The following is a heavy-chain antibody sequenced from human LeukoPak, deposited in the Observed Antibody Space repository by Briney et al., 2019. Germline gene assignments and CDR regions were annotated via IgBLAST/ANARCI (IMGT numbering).Heavy chain of an antibody. J-gene: IGHJ4*02. CDR1: GFTFSTYE. CDR2: ISSSGSTI. CDR3: ARRGLYFDY. D-gene: IGHD3-10*01. Sequence: GGSLRLSCAASGFTFSTYEMNWVRQAPGKGLEWVSYISSSGSTIYYADSVKGRFTVSRDNAKNSLYLQMNSQRVEDTAVYYCARRGLYFDYWGQGTLVTVSS. V-gene: IGHV3-48*03.